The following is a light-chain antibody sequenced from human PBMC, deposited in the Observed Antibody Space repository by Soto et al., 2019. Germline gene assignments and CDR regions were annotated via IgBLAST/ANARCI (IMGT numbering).Light chain of an antibody. CDR2: GAS. Sequence: EIVLTQSPGTLSLSPGERATLSCRASQSVSSSYLAWYQHKPGQAPRLLIYGASRRATGIPDRFSGSGSGTDFTLTISRLEPEDFAVYYCQQYGSSPRTFGQGTKLEIK. CDR3: QQYGSSPRT. J-gene: IGKJ2*01. CDR1: QSVSSSY. V-gene: IGKV3-20*01.